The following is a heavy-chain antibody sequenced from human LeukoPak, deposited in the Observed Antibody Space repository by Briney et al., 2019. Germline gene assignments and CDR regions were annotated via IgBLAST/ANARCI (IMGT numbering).Heavy chain of an antibody. J-gene: IGHJ4*02. CDR2: ISGSGGST. CDR3: AKATFPLLYCFDY. V-gene: IGHV3-23*01. Sequence: GGSLRLSCAASGFTFSSYAMSWVRQAPGKGLEWVSSISGSGGSTYYADSVKGRFTISRDNSKNTLYLQMNSLRAEDTAVYYCAKATFPLLYCFDYWGQGTLVTVSS. D-gene: IGHD2-8*02. CDR1: GFTFSSYA.